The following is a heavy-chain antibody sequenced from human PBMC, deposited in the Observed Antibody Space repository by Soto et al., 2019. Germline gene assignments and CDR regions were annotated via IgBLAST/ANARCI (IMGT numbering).Heavy chain of an antibody. CDR2: ISYDGSNK. CDR3: AKDKGQQLDYYYYYGMDV. Sequence: GGSLRLSCAASGFTFSSYGMHWVRQAPGKGLEWVAVISYDGSNKYYADSVKGRFTISRDNSKNTLYPQMNSLRAEDTAVYYCAKDKGQQLDYYYYYGMDVWGQGTTVTVSS. J-gene: IGHJ6*02. V-gene: IGHV3-30*18. D-gene: IGHD6-13*01. CDR1: GFTFSSYG.